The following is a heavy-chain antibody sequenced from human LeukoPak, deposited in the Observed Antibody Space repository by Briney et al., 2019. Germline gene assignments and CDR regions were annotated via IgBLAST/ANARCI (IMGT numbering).Heavy chain of an antibody. CDR1: GYNFTIYW. CDR2: IYPGDSDT. V-gene: IGHV5-51*01. D-gene: IGHD3-16*01. CDR3: AIFDFLFGEITNWCDP. J-gene: IGHJ5*02. Sequence: GESLKISCKGSGYNFTIYWIGWVRQMPGKGLEWMGIIYPGDSDTRYSPSFQGQVTISADKSISTAYLQWSSLKASDTAMYYCAIFDFLFGEITNWCDPWGEGPLVTVSS.